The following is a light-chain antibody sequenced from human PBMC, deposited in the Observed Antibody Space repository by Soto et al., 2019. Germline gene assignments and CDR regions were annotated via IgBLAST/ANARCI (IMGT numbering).Light chain of an antibody. J-gene: IGKJ2*01. CDR1: QTVLYSSNNKNY. CDR2: WAS. V-gene: IGKV4-1*01. Sequence: DTVMTQSPDSLAVSLGERATINCKSSQTVLYSSNNKNYLAWYQQKTGQPPKLLIYWASTRESGVPDRFSGSGSGTDFTLTITSLQAEDVAVYYCQQYYNIHYTFDQGTKVDIK. CDR3: QQYYNIHYT.